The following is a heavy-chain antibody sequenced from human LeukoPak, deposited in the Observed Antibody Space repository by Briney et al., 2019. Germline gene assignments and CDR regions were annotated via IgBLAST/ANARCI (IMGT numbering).Heavy chain of an antibody. D-gene: IGHD3-16*01. CDR3: GRGNYDCVWGSFWFDP. CDR1: GYTFSGYE. Sequence: GGSLRLSCAASGYTFSGYEMNWVRQAPGKGLEWISYISSSGSTIYYADSVKGRFTISRDNADNSLYRQRNSLRAEYTGVYYCGRGNYDCVWGSFWFDPWGQGTLVTVSS. J-gene: IGHJ5*02. V-gene: IGHV3-48*03. CDR2: ISSSGSTI.